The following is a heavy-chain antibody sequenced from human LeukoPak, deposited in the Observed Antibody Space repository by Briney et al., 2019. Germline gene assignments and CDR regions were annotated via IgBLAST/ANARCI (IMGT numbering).Heavy chain of an antibody. Sequence: GGSLRLSCAASGFTFSDYYMSWIRQAPGKGLEWVSYISSSGSTIYYADSVKGRFTISRDNSKNTLYLQMNSLRAEDTAIYYCAKNGDRGAYCSGGSCYPYYYYYMDVWGKGTTVTISS. CDR3: AKNGDRGAYCSGGSCYPYYYYYMDV. CDR2: ISSSGSTI. CDR1: GFTFSDYY. D-gene: IGHD2-15*01. V-gene: IGHV3-11*01. J-gene: IGHJ6*03.